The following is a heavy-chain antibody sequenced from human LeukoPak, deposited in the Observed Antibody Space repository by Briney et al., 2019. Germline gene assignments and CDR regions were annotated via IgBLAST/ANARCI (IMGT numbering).Heavy chain of an antibody. D-gene: IGHD4-17*01. V-gene: IGHV3-23*01. CDR2: ISGNGGST. J-gene: IGHJ3*02. Sequence: QPGGSLRLSCATSQFSFNKFGMTWVRQAPGKGLEWVSSISGNGGSTQYADSVQGRFAISRGNSKNTLYLQMNSLRAEDTAVYYCAKDPNGDYIGTFDIWGQGTMVTVSS. CDR1: QFSFNKFG. CDR3: AKDPNGDYIGTFDI.